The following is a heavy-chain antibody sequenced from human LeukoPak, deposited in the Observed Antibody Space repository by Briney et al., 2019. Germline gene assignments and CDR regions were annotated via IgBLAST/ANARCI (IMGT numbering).Heavy chain of an antibody. J-gene: IGHJ4*02. D-gene: IGHD6-19*01. CDR2: IGIKGST. Sequence: GGSLRPSCAASGFIFNNYAMGWVRQIPEKGLEWVSAIGIKGSTYYADSVKGRFTISRDNSKNTLYLQMSSLRAEDTALYYCAKEDTGWYDYWGQGTLVTVSS. V-gene: IGHV3-23*01. CDR1: GFIFNNYA. CDR3: AKEDTGWYDY.